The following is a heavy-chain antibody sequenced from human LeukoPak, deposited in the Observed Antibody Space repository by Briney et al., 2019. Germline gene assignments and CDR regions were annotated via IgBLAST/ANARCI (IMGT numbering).Heavy chain of an antibody. CDR3: ARDGDFSYYFDY. D-gene: IGHD3-3*01. J-gene: IGHJ4*02. V-gene: IGHV3-66*01. Sequence: GGSLRLSCAASGFTVSSNYMSWVRQAPGKGLEWVSVIYSGGSTYYADSVEGRFTISRDNSKNTLYLQMNSLRAEDTAVYYCARDGDFSYYFDYWGQGTLVTVSS. CDR2: IYSGGST. CDR1: GFTVSSNY.